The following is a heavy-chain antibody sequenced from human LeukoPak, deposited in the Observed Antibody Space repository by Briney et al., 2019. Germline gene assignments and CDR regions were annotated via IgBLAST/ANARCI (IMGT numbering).Heavy chain of an antibody. D-gene: IGHD6-19*01. CDR1: GFAFSSFA. V-gene: IGHV3-23*01. J-gene: IGHJ6*03. CDR2: INGGGNTT. Sequence: GGSLRLSCAASGFAFSSFAMGSVRQSPGKGLEWLSTINGGGNTTFYADSVKGRFTISRDNSKNTLYLHMDGLRPDDTAIYYCTKELHVAVAVADYYYFYMDVWGRGTSVSVSS. CDR3: TKELHVAVAVADYYYFYMDV.